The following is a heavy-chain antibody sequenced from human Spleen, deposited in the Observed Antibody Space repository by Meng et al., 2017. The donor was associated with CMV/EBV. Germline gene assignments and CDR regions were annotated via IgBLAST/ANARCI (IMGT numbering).Heavy chain of an antibody. D-gene: IGHD1-26*01. J-gene: IGHJ5*02. CDR1: RFTFDDYT. CDR2: IKQDGSEI. Sequence: GESLKISCAASRFTFDDYTMHWVRQAPGKGLEWVANIKQDGSEIYYVDSAKGRFTISRDNANNSLYLQMDSLRAEDTAVYYCLVGAIGDWFDPWGQGTLVTVSS. V-gene: IGHV3-7*01. CDR3: LVGAIGDWFDP.